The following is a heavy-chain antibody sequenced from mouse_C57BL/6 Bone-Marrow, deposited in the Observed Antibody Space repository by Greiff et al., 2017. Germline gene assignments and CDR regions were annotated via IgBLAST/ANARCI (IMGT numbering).Heavy chain of an antibody. J-gene: IGHJ2*01. Sequence: EVQGVESGGDLVKPGGSLKLSCAASGFTFSSYGMSWVRQTPDKRLEWVATISSGGSYTYYPDSVKGRFTISRDIAKNTLYLQMSSRKSEDTAMYSCARKYYEGSRGYYFDYWGQGTTLTVSS. CDR1: GFTFSSYG. V-gene: IGHV5-6*01. CDR2: ISSGGSYT. D-gene: IGHD1-1*01. CDR3: ARKYYEGSRGYYFDY.